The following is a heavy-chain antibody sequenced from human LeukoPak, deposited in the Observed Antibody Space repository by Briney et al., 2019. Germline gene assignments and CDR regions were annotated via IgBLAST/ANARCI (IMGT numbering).Heavy chain of an antibody. CDR1: GGTFSSYA. D-gene: IGHD1-1*01. CDR3: ASVGRGTAGLGMDV. V-gene: IGHV1-69*06. Sequence: GSPVKVSCKASGGTFSSYAISWVRQAPGQGLEWMGGIIPIFGTANYAQKFQGRVTITADKSTSTAYMELSSLRSEDTAVYYCASVGRGTAGLGMDVWGKGTTVTVSS. CDR2: IIPIFGTA. J-gene: IGHJ6*04.